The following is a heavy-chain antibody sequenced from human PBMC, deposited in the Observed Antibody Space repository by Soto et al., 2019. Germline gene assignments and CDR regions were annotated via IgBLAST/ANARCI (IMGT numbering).Heavy chain of an antibody. D-gene: IGHD2-15*01. Sequence: EVQLLESGGGLLQPGGSLRLSCTASGFTFSKYAMSWVRQAPGKGLEWVSTFSSGGGGTYYADSVKGRFTISRDNSKNTLSLQMNSLRAEDTAVYYCTKANRYCSGANCFTFDYWGLGTLVTVSS. J-gene: IGHJ4*02. V-gene: IGHV3-23*01. CDR3: TKANRYCSGANCFTFDY. CDR1: GFTFSKYA. CDR2: FSSGGGGT.